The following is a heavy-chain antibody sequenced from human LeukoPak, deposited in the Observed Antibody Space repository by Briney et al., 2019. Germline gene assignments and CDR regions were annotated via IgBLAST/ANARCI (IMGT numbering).Heavy chain of an antibody. V-gene: IGHV3-30*02. CDR3: AKLSATVTTSHFDY. J-gene: IGHJ4*02. CDR1: GFTFSHYG. Sequence: PGGSLRLSCAASGFTFSHYGMHWVRQAPGKGLEWVAVIWSNGTNKFYSDSVKGRFTIYRDDSQNRVYLQMNSLRAEDTAVYYCAKLSATVTTSHFDYWGQGTLVTVSS. CDR2: IWSNGTNK. D-gene: IGHD4-17*01.